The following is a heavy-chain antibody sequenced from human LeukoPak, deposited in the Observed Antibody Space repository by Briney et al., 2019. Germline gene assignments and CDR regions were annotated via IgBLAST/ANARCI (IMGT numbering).Heavy chain of an antibody. CDR2: IHNGGTMG. Sequence: PGRSLRLSCATSGFTFSRLGMQWVRQAPGKGLEWVAVIHNGGTMGQYADSVKGRFTISKDFSRNTLHLQMHSLRDDDTAVYYCAKEGDEFRGYLDVWGKGTTVTVPS. J-gene: IGHJ6*04. CDR1: GFTFSRLG. CDR3: AKEGDEFRGYLDV. D-gene: IGHD5-12*01. V-gene: IGHV3-33*06.